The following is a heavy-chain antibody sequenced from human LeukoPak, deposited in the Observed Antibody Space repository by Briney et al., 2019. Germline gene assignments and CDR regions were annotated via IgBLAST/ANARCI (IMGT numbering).Heavy chain of an antibody. V-gene: IGHV4-34*01. J-gene: IGHJ6*02. CDR2: INHSGST. CDR3: ARDCSGGSCYYYYYGMDV. D-gene: IGHD2-15*01. Sequence: SETLSLTCAVYGGSFSGYYWSWIRQPPGKGLEWIGEINHSGSTYYNPSLKSRVTISVDTSKNQFSLKLSAVTAADTAVYYCARDCSGGSCYYYYYGMDVWGQGTTVTVSS. CDR1: GGSFSGYY.